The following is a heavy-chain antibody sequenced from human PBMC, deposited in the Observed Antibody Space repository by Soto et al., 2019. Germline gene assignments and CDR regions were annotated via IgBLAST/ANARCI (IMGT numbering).Heavy chain of an antibody. J-gene: IGHJ4*02. Sequence: ETLSLTCTVSGGSISTYYWNWIRQTPGKGLEWIGYFYYSGSTKYNPSLKSRVTILEDTSKNQFSLKLNSVTAADTAVYYCAREGRMGTFDYWGQGALVTVSS. D-gene: IGHD1-1*01. CDR3: AREGRMGTFDY. V-gene: IGHV4-59*01. CDR1: GGSISTYY. CDR2: FYYSGST.